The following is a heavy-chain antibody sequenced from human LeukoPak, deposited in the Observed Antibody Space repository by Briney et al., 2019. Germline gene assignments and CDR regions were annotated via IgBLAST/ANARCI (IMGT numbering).Heavy chain of an antibody. D-gene: IGHD3-22*01. CDR2: IKPDGSQI. Sequence: PGGSLRLSCAASGFTFSSYWMTWVRQAPGKGLEWVANIKPDGSQIYYVDSVKGRFTISRDNAKNSLYLQMNSLRAEDTAVYYCANGVYYYDPFDYWGRGTLVTVSS. CDR3: ANGVYYYDPFDY. CDR1: GFTFSSYW. J-gene: IGHJ4*02. V-gene: IGHV3-7*01.